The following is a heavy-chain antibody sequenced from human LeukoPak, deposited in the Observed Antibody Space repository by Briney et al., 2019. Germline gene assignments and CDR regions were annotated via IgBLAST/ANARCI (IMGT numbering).Heavy chain of an antibody. CDR2: SNPSGGSA. V-gene: IGHV1-46*01. CDR3: ARERGELHRELDS. Sequence: ASVKVSCKESVYTLPTHFIHWVRQATAHALQWMGMSNPSGGSAIYAQKFQGRVTMTSDTSTSTVYMELRSLRSEDTALYFCARERGELHRELDSWGQGTLVTVSS. CDR1: VYTLPTHF. D-gene: IGHD1-26*01. J-gene: IGHJ4*02.